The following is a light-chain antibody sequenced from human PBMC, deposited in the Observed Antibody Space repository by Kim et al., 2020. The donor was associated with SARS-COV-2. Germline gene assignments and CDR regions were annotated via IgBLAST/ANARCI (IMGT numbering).Light chain of an antibody. CDR1: NMGSKS. J-gene: IGLJ2*01. CDR2: RDS. CDR3: QVWDASTDVV. V-gene: IGLV3-9*01. Sequence: ALGQTARITCGGNNMGSKSVHWYQQKPGQAPVLVIYRDSKRPSGIPERFSGSNSGNTATLTISRAQAGDETNYYCQVWDASTDVVFGGGTQLTVL.